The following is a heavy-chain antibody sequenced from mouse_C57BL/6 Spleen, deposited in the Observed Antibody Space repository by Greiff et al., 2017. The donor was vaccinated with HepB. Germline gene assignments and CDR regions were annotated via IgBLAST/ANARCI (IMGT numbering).Heavy chain of an antibody. V-gene: IGHV1-82*01. J-gene: IGHJ3*01. CDR3: ARSGNLFAY. D-gene: IGHD2-1*01. Sequence: VQLQESGPELVKPGASVKISCKASGYAFSSSWMNWVKQRPGKGLEWIGRIYPGDGDTNYNGKFKGKATLTADKSSSTAYMQLSSLTSEDSAVYFCARSGNLFAYWGQGTLVTVSA. CDR2: IYPGDGDT. CDR1: GYAFSSSW.